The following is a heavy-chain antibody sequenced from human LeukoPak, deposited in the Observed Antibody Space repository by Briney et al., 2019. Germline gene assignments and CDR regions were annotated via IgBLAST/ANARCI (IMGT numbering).Heavy chain of an antibody. D-gene: IGHD6-19*01. V-gene: IGHV3-15*01. Sequence: GGSLRLSCAASGFTFSNAWMSWVRQAPGKGLEWVGRIKSKTDGGTTDYAEPVKGKFTISRDDSKTTVYLQMNSLRAEDTAVYYCARDPSSGWYLKGWFDPWGQGTLVTVSS. CDR3: ARDPSSGWYLKGWFDP. CDR1: GFTFSNAW. J-gene: IGHJ5*02. CDR2: IKSKTDGGTT.